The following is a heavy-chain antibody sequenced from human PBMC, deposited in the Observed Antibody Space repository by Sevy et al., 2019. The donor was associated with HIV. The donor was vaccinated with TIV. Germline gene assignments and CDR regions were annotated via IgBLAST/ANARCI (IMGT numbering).Heavy chain of an antibody. V-gene: IGHV1-2*02. Sequence: ASVKVSCKASGYTFSVKYIHLVRQAPGQGLEWVGWIDPKSGVTSYAQKFQGRVSMTRDTSISTSYMELYWLTSDDTAVYYCARGGSKWNDDYFDYWGQGSLVTVSS. J-gene: IGHJ4*02. CDR1: GYTFSVKY. CDR2: IDPKSGVT. D-gene: IGHD1-20*01. CDR3: ARGGSKWNDDYFDY.